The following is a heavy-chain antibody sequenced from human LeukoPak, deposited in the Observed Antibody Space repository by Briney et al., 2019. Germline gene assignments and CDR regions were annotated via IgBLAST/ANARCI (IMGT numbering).Heavy chain of an antibody. CDR3: ARDRNSSPVSDVFDI. CDR1: GFTFSSYE. Sequence: GGSLRLSCAASGFTFSSYEMNWVRQAPGKGLEWVSHIISSGTTIYYADSLKGRFTISRDNANNSLYLQMNSLRDEDTAVYYCARDRNSSPVSDVFDIWGRGTMVTVSS. V-gene: IGHV3-48*03. J-gene: IGHJ3*02. CDR2: IISSGTTI. D-gene: IGHD6-13*01.